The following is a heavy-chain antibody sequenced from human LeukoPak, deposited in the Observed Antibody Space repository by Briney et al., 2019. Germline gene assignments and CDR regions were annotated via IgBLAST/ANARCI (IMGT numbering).Heavy chain of an antibody. Sequence: GSLRLSCAASGFTVSSNYMSWIRQPAGKGLEWIGRIYTSGSTNYNPSLKSRVTISVDTSKNQFSLKLSSVTAADTAVYYCARDDNDAFDIWGQGTMVTVSS. CDR1: GFTVSSNY. J-gene: IGHJ3*02. CDR2: IYTSGST. V-gene: IGHV4-4*07. CDR3: ARDDNDAFDI.